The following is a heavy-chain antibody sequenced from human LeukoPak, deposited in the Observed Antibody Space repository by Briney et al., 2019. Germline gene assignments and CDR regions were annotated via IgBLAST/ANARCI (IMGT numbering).Heavy chain of an antibody. D-gene: IGHD1-26*01. CDR1: GFTFSSYW. CDR3: ARDNNWSSDY. J-gene: IGHJ4*02. CDR2: IKPDGSEK. V-gene: IGHV3-7*04. Sequence: GGSLRLSCASSGFTFSSYWMRWVRQTPGKGLEWVADIKPDGSEKYYLDSAKRRFTISRDNAKNSLYLQMNSLRDDDTAVYYCARDNNWSSDYWGQGTLVTVSS.